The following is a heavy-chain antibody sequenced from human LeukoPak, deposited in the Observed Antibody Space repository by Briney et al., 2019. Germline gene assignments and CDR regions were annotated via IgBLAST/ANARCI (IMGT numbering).Heavy chain of an antibody. D-gene: IGHD2-2*01. CDR2: INPNSGGT. J-gene: IGHJ5*02. V-gene: IGHV1-2*02. Sequence: ASVKVSCKASGYTFTGYYMHWVRQAPGQGLEWMGWINPNSGGTNYAQKFQGRVTMTRDTSISTAYMELSRLRSDDTAVYYCARDLCSSTSCYSWFDPWGQGTLVTVSS. CDR1: GYTFTGYY. CDR3: ARDLCSSTSCYSWFDP.